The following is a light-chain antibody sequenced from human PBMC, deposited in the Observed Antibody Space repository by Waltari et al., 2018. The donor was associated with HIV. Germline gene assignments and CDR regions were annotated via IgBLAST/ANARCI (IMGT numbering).Light chain of an antibody. CDR2: MAS. CDR1: QSLTHSNGNNY. J-gene: IGKJ4*01. Sequence: IVMTQSQLPLPVTLGEPASTSCKSSQSLTHSNGNNYLIWYVQKPGQSLHLLIYMASHRASGVPDRFRGSGSGTDFTLEISRVETEDSGVYYCMQDLRLPLTFGGGTKVEI. CDR3: MQDLRLPLT. V-gene: IGKV2-28*01.